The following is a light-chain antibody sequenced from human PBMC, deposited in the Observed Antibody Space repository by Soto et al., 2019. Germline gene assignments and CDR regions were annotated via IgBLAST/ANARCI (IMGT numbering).Light chain of an antibody. CDR3: NKYNDREWR. V-gene: IGKV3-15*01. CDR1: QSINSN. Sequence: VVMTQSPATLSVSPGERATLSCRASQSINSNLAWYQQKPGQSPRLLIYGASIRATGIPARFSVSWSGTEFTLTICSPQSDPLAVYDGNKYNDREWRFGXAPNVDTK. J-gene: IGKJ1*01. CDR2: GAS.